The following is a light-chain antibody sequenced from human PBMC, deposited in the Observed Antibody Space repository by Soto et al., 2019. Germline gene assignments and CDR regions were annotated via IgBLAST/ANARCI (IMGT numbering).Light chain of an antibody. CDR1: QGISSY. Sequence: AIRMTQSPSSFSASTGDRVTITCRASQGISSYLAWYQQKPGKAPKLLIYAASTLQSGVPSRFSGSGSGTDFTLTINCLQTEDFATYYCQQYYSYPPWTFGPGTKVEIK. CDR3: QQYYSYPPWT. CDR2: AAS. J-gene: IGKJ1*01. V-gene: IGKV1-8*01.